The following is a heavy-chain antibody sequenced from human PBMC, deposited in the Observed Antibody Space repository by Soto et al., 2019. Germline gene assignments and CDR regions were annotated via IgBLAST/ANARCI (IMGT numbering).Heavy chain of an antibody. CDR1: GFTFSNAW. CDR2: IKSKTDGGTT. J-gene: IGHJ4*02. D-gene: IGHD4-17*01. CDR3: TTDVVAGDYGDYGDYFDY. Sequence: GGSLRLSCAASGFTFSNAWMSWVRQAPGKGLEWVGRIKSKTDGGTTDYAAPVKGRFTISRDDSKNTLYLQMNSLKTEDTAVYYCTTDVVAGDYGDYGDYFDYWGQGTLVTVSS. V-gene: IGHV3-15*01.